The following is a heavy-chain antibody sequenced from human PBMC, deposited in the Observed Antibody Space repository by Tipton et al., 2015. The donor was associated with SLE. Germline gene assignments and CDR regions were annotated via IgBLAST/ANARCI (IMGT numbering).Heavy chain of an antibody. Sequence: TLSLTCTVSGDSISSGDSYWTWIRQSPGKGLEWIGYIYYSGTTFYKSSLKSRITISPDTSKNQFSLKLRSVTAADTAVYYCARENDFWNAFDIWGQGTMVTVAS. CDR2: IYYSGTT. CDR3: ARENDFWNAFDI. V-gene: IGHV4-30-4*01. D-gene: IGHD3-3*01. CDR1: GDSISSGDSY. J-gene: IGHJ3*02.